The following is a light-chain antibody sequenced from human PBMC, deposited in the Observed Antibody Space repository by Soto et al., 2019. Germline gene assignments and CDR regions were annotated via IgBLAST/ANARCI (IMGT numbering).Light chain of an antibody. V-gene: IGLV2-11*01. Sequence: QSALTQPRSVSGSPGQSVTISCTGTSSDVGGYNYVSWYQQHPGKAPNVMIYDVSERTSGVPDRFSGSKSGNTASLTISGLQAEDEADYYCCSYAGSPRYVLGTGTKLTVL. J-gene: IGLJ1*01. CDR3: CSYAGSPRYV. CDR1: SSDVGGYNY. CDR2: DVS.